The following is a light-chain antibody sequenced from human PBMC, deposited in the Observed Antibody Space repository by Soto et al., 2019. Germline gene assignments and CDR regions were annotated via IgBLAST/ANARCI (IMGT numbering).Light chain of an antibody. J-gene: IGLJ2*01. CDR3: SSYTSSSTLG. CDR2: DVT. V-gene: IGLV2-14*03. Sequence: SALTQPASVSGSPGQSITISCTGTSSDVGGYNYVSWYQHHPGKAPKLMIYDVTNRPSGVSNRFSGSKSGNTASLTISGLQAEDEADYYCSSYTSSSTLGFGGGTKLTVL. CDR1: SSDVGGYNY.